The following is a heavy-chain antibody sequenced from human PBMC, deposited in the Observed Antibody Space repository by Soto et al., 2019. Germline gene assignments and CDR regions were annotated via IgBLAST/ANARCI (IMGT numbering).Heavy chain of an antibody. CDR3: AGKGFRVPLYIGYDGGMSGLTI. CDR1: GYTFTSYA. D-gene: IGHD5-12*01. Sequence: QVQLVQSGAEVKKPGASVKVSCKASGYTFTSYAMHWVRQAPGQRLEWMGWINAGNGNTKYSQKFQGRVTITRDTSASTAHMELSSLRSEDTAVYYCAGKGFRVPLYIGYDGGMSGLTIRGQGTLVTVSS. CDR2: INAGNGNT. V-gene: IGHV1-3*01. J-gene: IGHJ4*02.